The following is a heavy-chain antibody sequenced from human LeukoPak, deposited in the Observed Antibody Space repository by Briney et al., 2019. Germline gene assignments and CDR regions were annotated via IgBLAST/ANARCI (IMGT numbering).Heavy chain of an antibody. V-gene: IGHV3-66*01. D-gene: IGHD2-15*01. J-gene: IGHJ4*02. CDR1: GFTVSSNY. Sequence: GGSLRLFCAASGFTVSSNYMSWVRQAPGKGLEWVSVIYSGGSTYYADSVKGRFTISRDNSKNTLYLQMNSLRAEDTAVYYCAKYRMATTPYFDYWGQGTLVTVSS. CDR2: IYSGGST. CDR3: AKYRMATTPYFDY.